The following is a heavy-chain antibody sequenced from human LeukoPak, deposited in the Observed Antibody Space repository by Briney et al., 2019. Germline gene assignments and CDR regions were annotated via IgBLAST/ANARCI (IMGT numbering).Heavy chain of an antibody. CDR2: IFPGDSDT. CDR1: GYSFTSYW. J-gene: IGHJ4*02. Sequence: GESLKISCKASGYSFTSYWIAWVRQMPGKGLEWMGIIFPGDSDTRYSPTFQGQVTISVDKSISTAYLQWSSLKASDTAMYYCVSPLGSSGYHKTWGQGTLVTVSS. CDR3: VSPLGSSGYHKT. D-gene: IGHD3-22*01. V-gene: IGHV5-51*01.